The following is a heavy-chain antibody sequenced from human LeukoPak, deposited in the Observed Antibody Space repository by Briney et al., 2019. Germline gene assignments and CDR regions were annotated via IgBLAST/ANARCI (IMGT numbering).Heavy chain of an antibody. V-gene: IGHV3-9*01. D-gene: IGHD3-22*01. CDR3: AKDSGYYDSSGPLDY. J-gene: IGHJ4*02. CDR2: ISWNSGSI. CDR1: GFTFDDYA. Sequence: PGRSLRLSCAASGFTFDDYAMRWVRQAPGKGLEWVSGISWNSGSIGYADSVKGRFTISRDNAKNSLYLQMNSLRAEDTALYYCAKDSGYYDSSGPLDYWGQGTLVTVSS.